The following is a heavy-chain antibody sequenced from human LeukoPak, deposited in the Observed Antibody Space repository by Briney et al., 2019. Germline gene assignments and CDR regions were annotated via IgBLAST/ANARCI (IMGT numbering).Heavy chain of an antibody. CDR2: IRYDGSNK. CDR3: AKGYDFWSGYYQDAFDI. V-gene: IGHV3-30*02. J-gene: IGHJ3*02. Sequence: GGSLRLSCAASGFTFSSYGMHWVRQAPGKGLEWVAFIRYDGSNKYYADSVKGRFTISRDNSKNTLYLQMNSLRAEDTAVYYCAKGYDFWSGYYQDAFDIWGQGTMVTVSS. D-gene: IGHD3-3*01. CDR1: GFTFSSYG.